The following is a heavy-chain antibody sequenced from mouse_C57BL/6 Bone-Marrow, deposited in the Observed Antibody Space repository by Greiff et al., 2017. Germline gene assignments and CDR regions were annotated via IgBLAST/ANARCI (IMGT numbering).Heavy chain of an antibody. Sequence: EVQVVESGGGLVQPKGSLKLSCAASGFSFNTYAMNWVRQAPGKGLEWVARIRSTSNNYATYYADSVKDRFTISRDDSESMLYLQMNNLKTEDTAMYSCVIDGYFHWYFDVWGTGTTVTVSS. CDR2: IRSTSNNYAT. V-gene: IGHV10-1*01. CDR3: VIDGYFHWYFDV. CDR1: GFSFNTYA. D-gene: IGHD2-3*01. J-gene: IGHJ1*03.